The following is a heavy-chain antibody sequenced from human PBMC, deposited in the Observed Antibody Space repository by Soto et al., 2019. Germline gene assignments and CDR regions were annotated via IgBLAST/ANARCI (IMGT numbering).Heavy chain of an antibody. Sequence: EAQMLESGGGSVQPGGSLRLSCAASGFTFSTYAVAWVRQSPGKGLEWVSSIRASGGDTWYADSVKGRFTISRDNSKNTQQLKMNSLRVEDGVVYYCASRRTATASWGQGTLVTVSS. V-gene: IGHV3-23*01. CDR2: IRASGGDT. J-gene: IGHJ5*02. CDR1: GFTFSTYA. CDR3: ASRRTATAS.